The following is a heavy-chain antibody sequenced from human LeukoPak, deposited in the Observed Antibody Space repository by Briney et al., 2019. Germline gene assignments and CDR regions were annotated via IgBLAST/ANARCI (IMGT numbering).Heavy chain of an antibody. CDR3: ARSLWYYDS. J-gene: IGHJ4*02. Sequence: SETLSLTCTVSGGSISSYYWSWIRQPSGKGPEWIGYIYYSGGTNYNPSLKSRVTISVDTSKNQFSLKLSSVTAADTAVYYCARSLWYYDSWGQGTLVTVP. CDR2: IYYSGGT. V-gene: IGHV4-59*01. CDR1: GGSISSYY. D-gene: IGHD3-22*01.